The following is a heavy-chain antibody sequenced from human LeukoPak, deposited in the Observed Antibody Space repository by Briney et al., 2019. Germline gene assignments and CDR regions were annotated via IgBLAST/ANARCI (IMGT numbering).Heavy chain of an antibody. CDR1: GGSISSSSYY. V-gene: IGHV4-39*01. D-gene: IGHD3/OR15-3a*01. Sequence: SETLSLTCTVSGGSISSSSYYWGWIRQPPGKGLEWIGSIYYSGSTYYNPSLKSRVTISVDTSKNQFSLKLSSVTAADTAVYYCARQGLPYTIFGLVTPYNWFDPWGQGTLVTVSS. J-gene: IGHJ5*02. CDR2: IYYSGST. CDR3: ARQGLPYTIFGLVTPYNWFDP.